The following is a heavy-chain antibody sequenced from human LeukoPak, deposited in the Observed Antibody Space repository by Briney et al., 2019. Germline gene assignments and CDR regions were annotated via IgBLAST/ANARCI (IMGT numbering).Heavy chain of an antibody. CDR3: ARAPYGDYVGYYYMDV. D-gene: IGHD4-17*01. J-gene: IGHJ6*03. Sequence: PGGSLRLSCAASGFTFSSYGMHWVRQAPGKGLEWVAFIRYDGSNKYYADSVKGRFTISRDNAKNSLYLQTNSLRAEDTAVYYCARAPYGDYVGYYYMDVWGKGTTVTVSS. V-gene: IGHV3-30*02. CDR1: GFTFSSYG. CDR2: IRYDGSNK.